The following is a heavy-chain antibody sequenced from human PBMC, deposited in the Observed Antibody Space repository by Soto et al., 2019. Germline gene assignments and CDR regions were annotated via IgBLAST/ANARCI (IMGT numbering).Heavy chain of an antibody. J-gene: IGHJ4*02. Sequence: QVQLVESGGGVVQPGRSLRLSCAVSGFTFSNYGMHWVRQAPGKGLEWVAVISYDGSKKYYADSVKGRFTISRDNSKKTLYLQMNSLRVEDTAVYYGAKGLSVIQEGLMDAHWGQGTQVTVSS. CDR2: ISYDGSKK. D-gene: IGHD5-18*01. V-gene: IGHV3-30*18. CDR3: AKGLSVIQEGLMDAH. CDR1: GFTFSNYG.